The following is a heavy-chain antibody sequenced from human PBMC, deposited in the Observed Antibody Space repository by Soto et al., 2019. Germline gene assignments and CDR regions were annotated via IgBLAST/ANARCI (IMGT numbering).Heavy chain of an antibody. Sequence: GGSLRLSCAASGFTFSSYSMNWVRQAPGKGLVWVSYISSNGSIIDYADSVKGRFTVSRDNPKNTLYLQMNSLRAEDTAVYYCARDTDGLHYWGQGTLVTVSS. V-gene: IGHV3-74*01. J-gene: IGHJ4*02. CDR3: ARDTDGLHY. CDR2: ISSNGSII. CDR1: GFTFSSYS.